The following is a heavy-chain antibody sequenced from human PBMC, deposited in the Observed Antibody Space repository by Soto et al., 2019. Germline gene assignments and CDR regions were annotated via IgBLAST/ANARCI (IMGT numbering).Heavy chain of an antibody. V-gene: IGHV3-53*01. CDR3: VSSRTYTYGFDY. D-gene: IGHD3-10*01. CDR2: IFSGGST. Sequence: GGSLRLSCAASGFTVSGNYMGWVRQAPGKGLEWVSVIFSGGSTYYADSVKGRFTIYRDNSKSTLYLQMNSLRAEDTAVYYCVSSRTYTYGFDYWGHGTLVTVS. CDR1: GFTVSGNY. J-gene: IGHJ4*01.